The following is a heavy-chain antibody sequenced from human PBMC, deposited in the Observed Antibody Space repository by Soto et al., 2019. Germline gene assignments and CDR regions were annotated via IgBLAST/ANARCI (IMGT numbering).Heavy chain of an antibody. D-gene: IGHD6-13*01. J-gene: IGHJ5*02. V-gene: IGHV3-53*01. CDR2: IYSGGST. CDR3: AREQLVTGSYWFDP. Sequence: PGGSLRLSCAASGFTVSSNYMSWVRQAPGKGLEWVSVIYSGGSTYYADSVKGRFTISRDNSKNTLYLQMNSLRAEDTAVYYCAREQLVTGSYWFDPWGQGTLVTVSS. CDR1: GFTVSSNY.